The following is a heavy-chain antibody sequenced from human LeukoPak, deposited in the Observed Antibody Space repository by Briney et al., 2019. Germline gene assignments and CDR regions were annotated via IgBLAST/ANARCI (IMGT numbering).Heavy chain of an antibody. D-gene: IGHD2-8*02. CDR3: ANVRVG. V-gene: IGHV3-7*01. Sequence: PGGSPRLSCAASGFTFSSHWMDWVRQAPGKGLEWVANIKQDGSESYYLDSVKGRFTISRDNAKSSLYLQMNSLRAEDTAVYYCANVRVGWGRGTLVTVSS. CDR1: GFTFSSHW. J-gene: IGHJ4*02. CDR2: IKQDGSES.